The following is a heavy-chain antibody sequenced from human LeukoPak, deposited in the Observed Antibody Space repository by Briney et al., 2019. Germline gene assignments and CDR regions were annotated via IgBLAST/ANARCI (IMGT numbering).Heavy chain of an antibody. J-gene: IGHJ4*02. Sequence: PGGSLRLSCAPSGFTFSHFWVNWVRQAPGQGLGWVNNIKQDGSETYYVDSVKGQFTISTDNAKNSLFLQMSSLRCEDTGVYYGVGYIRWGQGTLVTVSS. V-gene: IGHV3-7*05. CDR1: GFTFSHFW. CDR3: VGYIR. D-gene: IGHD2-2*02. CDR2: IKQDGSET.